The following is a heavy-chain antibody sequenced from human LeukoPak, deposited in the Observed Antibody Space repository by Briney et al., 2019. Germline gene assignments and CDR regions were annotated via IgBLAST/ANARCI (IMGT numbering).Heavy chain of an antibody. CDR1: GFTFSSYA. J-gene: IGHJ4*02. D-gene: IGHD6-25*01. Sequence: PGGSLRLSCAASGFTFSSYAMKWVRQAPGKGLEWVSSISSSSSYIYYADSVKGRFTISRDNAKNSLYLQMNSLRAEDTAVYYCARQVDQGPAGAYYFDYWGQGTLVTVSS. CDR2: ISSSSSYI. CDR3: ARQVDQGPAGAYYFDY. V-gene: IGHV3-21*01.